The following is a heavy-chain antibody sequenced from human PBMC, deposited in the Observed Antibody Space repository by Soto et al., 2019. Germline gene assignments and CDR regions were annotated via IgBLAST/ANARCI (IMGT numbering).Heavy chain of an antibody. Sequence: ASVKVSCKASGYTFTSYYMHWVRQAPGQGLEWMGIINPSGGSTSYAQKFQGRVTMTRDTSTSTVYMELSSLRSEDTAVYYCARDLLPYDFWSGYYSGYYYYRMDVWGQGTTVTVSS. V-gene: IGHV1-46*01. CDR3: ARDLLPYDFWSGYYSGYYYYRMDV. J-gene: IGHJ6*02. CDR2: INPSGGST. CDR1: GYTFTSYY. D-gene: IGHD3-3*01.